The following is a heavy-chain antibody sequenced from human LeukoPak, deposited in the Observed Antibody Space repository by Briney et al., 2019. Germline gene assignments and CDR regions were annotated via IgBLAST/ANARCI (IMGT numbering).Heavy chain of an antibody. CDR1: GFTFSGSA. CDR2: IRSKANSYAT. V-gene: IGHV3-73*01. CDR3: TRHARAMVRGVNERDY. D-gene: IGHD3-10*01. Sequence: GGSLRLSCAASGFTFSGSAMHWVRQASGKGLEWVGRIRSKANSYATAYAVSVKGRFTISRDDSKNTAYLQMNSLKTEDTAVYYCTRHARAMVRGVNERDYWGQGTLVTVSS. J-gene: IGHJ4*02.